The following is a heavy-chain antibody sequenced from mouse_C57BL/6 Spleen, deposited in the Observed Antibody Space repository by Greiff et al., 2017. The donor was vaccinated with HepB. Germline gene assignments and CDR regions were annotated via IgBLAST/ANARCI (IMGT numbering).Heavy chain of an antibody. CDR2: IDPEDGDT. D-gene: IGHD1-1*01. J-gene: IGHJ4*01. CDR1: GFNIKDYY. V-gene: IGHV14-1*01. Sequence: EVQLQQSGAELVRPGASVKLSCTASGFNIKDYYMHWVKQRPEQGLEWIGRIDPEDGDTEYAPKFQGKATMTADTSSNTAYLQISSLTSEDTAVYYCTTLFTTVVAPYDMDYWGQGASVTVSS. CDR3: TTLFTTVVAPYDMDY.